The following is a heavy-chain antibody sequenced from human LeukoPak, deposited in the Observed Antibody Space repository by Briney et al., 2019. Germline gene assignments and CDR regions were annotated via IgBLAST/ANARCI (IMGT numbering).Heavy chain of an antibody. J-gene: IGHJ4*02. V-gene: IGHV4-39*07. D-gene: IGHD6-6*01. CDR3: ARDRPVAGRQKKYYFDY. Sequence: PSETLSLTCPVSGGSISSSSYYWGWIRQPPGKGLEWIGSIYYSGSTYYNPSLKSRVTISVDTCKNQFSLKLSSVTAADTAVYYCARDRPVAGRQKKYYFDYWGQGALVTVSS. CDR2: IYYSGST. CDR1: GGSISSSSYY.